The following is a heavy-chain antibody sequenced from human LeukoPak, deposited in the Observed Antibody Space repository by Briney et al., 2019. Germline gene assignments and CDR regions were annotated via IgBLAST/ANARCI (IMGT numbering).Heavy chain of an antibody. V-gene: IGHV3-33*01. D-gene: IGHD6-13*01. J-gene: IGHJ4*02. CDR3: ARPHIAVAGTYYFDY. CDR1: GFTFSSYG. CDR2: IWYDGSNK. Sequence: GGSLRLSCAASGFTFSSYGMHWVRQAPGKGLEWVAVIWYDGSNKYYADSVKGRFTISRDNSKNTLYLQMISLIAEDTAVYYCARPHIAVAGTYYFDYWGQGTLVTVSS.